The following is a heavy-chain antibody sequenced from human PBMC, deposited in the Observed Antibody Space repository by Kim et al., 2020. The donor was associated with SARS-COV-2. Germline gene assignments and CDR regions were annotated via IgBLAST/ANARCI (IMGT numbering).Heavy chain of an antibody. J-gene: IGHJ4*02. CDR3: ARQDPDYGDSTFDY. CDR2: IYNTGTT. D-gene: IGHD4-17*01. V-gene: IGHV4-59*08. CDR1: GDSISGYY. Sequence: SETLSLTCTVSGDSISGYYWSWIRQSPGKGLEWIGYIYNTGTTKYNPSLKSRVTVSLDTSENQFSLSLTSVTAADTAVYFCARQDPDYGDSTFDYWGRGTLVSVSS.